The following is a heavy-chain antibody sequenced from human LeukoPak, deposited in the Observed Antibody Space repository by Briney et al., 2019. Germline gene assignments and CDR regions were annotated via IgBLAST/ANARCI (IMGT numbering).Heavy chain of an antibody. CDR3: ARRVVVAAAPYYFDY. Sequence: GGSLRLSCAASGFTFSSYWMHWVRQGPGKGLMWVSRISSDGSSTNYADSVRGRFTISRDNAENTLYLQMNSLRVEDTAVYYCARRVVVAAAPYYFDYWGQGTLVTVSS. CDR1: GFTFSSYW. V-gene: IGHV3-74*01. D-gene: IGHD2-2*01. J-gene: IGHJ4*02. CDR2: ISSDGSST.